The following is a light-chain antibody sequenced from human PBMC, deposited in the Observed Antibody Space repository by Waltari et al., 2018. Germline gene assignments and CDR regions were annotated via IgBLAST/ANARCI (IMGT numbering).Light chain of an antibody. J-gene: IGLJ3*02. CDR1: SGHSSNI. CDR3: ETGGHGTWV. Sequence: QLVLTQSPSASASLGASVKLTCTLSSGHSSNIIARLQQQPEKGPRYLLKVNSDGSHIKGDDIPDRFSGSSSGAERYLTISSLQSEDEADYYCETGGHGTWVFGGGTKLTVL. V-gene: IGLV4-69*01. CDR2: VNSDGSH.